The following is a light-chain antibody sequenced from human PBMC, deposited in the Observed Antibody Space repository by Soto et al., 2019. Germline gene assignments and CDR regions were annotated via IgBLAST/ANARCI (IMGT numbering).Light chain of an antibody. CDR2: GAS. J-gene: IGKJ1*01. Sequence: EIVMTQSPATLSVSPGRRATLSCRASQSISETLAWYQKKPGQAPRLLIHGASTRATGFPARFSGSGYGTDLTITISSMKYEDFEVYYCQQYNNWTWTFGHGTKVDIK. CDR3: QQYNNWTWT. CDR1: QSISET. V-gene: IGKV3-15*01.